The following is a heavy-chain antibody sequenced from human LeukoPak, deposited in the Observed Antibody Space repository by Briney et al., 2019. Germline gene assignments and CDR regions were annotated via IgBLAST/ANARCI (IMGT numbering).Heavy chain of an antibody. V-gene: IGHV3-23*01. CDR3: ARDGLGAAAARGVFDY. CDR2: ISGSGGST. Sequence: PGGSLRLSCAASGFTFSSYAMHWVRQAPGKGLEWVSAISGSGGSTYYADSVKGRFTISRDNSKNTLYLQMNSLRAEDTAVYYCARDGLGAAAARGVFDYWGQGTLVTVSS. J-gene: IGHJ4*02. CDR1: GFTFSSYA. D-gene: IGHD6-13*01.